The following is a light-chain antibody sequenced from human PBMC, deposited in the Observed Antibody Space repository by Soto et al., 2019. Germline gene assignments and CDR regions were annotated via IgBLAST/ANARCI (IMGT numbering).Light chain of an antibody. CDR2: RAS. CDR3: PQYGSSPLT. CDR1: QSVSSNY. J-gene: IGKJ4*01. V-gene: IGKV3-20*01. Sequence: ILVTQSPGTLSLSPGERATLSCRASQSVSSNYLAWYQQKPGQPPKVLISRASTRATGIPDRFSGSGSGTDFTLTLSRLEAEDFAVYYCPQYGSSPLTFGGGTKVDI.